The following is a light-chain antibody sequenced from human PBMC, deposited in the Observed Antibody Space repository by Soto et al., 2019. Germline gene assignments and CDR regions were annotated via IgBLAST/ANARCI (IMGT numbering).Light chain of an antibody. J-gene: IGKJ4*01. Sequence: DIQLTQSPSFLSASVGDRVTITCRASQGISSDLAWYQQKPGIAPKLLIYTASTLQSGVPSRFTGSGSGTEYTLTISSLQPEDFATYYCQQLKSYPLTFGGGTKVEFK. CDR1: QGISSD. V-gene: IGKV1-9*01. CDR2: TAS. CDR3: QQLKSYPLT.